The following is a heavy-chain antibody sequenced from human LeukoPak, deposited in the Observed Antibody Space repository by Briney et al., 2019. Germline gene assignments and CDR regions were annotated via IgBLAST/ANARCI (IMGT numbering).Heavy chain of an antibody. Sequence: ASVKVSCKASGYTFTGYYMHWVRQAPGQGLEWMGWINPNSGGTNYAQKFQGWVTMTRDTSISTAYMELSRLRSDDTAVYYCARDGYHYDSSGRSNWFDPWGQGTLVTVSS. J-gene: IGHJ5*02. V-gene: IGHV1-2*04. CDR1: GYTFTGYY. D-gene: IGHD3-22*01. CDR2: INPNSGGT. CDR3: ARDGYHYDSSGRSNWFDP.